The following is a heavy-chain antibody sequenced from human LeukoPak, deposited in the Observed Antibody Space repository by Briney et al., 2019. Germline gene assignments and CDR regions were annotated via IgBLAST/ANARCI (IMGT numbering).Heavy chain of an antibody. V-gene: IGHV3-30*18. CDR3: AKELTRGSSWYEDY. CDR2: ISYDGSAE. Sequence: GGSLRLSCAASRFTFSNYGMHWVRQAPGKGLEWVAVISYDGSAEYYADSVKGRFAIYRDNSRNTLYLQMNSLRPEDTAVYYCAKELTRGSSWYEDYWGQGTLVTVSS. CDR1: RFTFSNYG. J-gene: IGHJ4*02. D-gene: IGHD6-13*01.